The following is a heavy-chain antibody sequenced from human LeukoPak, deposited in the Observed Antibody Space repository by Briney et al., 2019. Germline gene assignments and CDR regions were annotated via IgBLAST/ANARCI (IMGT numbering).Heavy chain of an antibody. D-gene: IGHD6-13*01. CDR3: ARDHQAGRDY. CDR2: INHSGST. Sequence: SETLSLTCAVYGGSFSGYYWSWIRQPPGKGLEWIGEINHSGSTNYNPSLKSRVTISVDTSKNQFSLKLSSVTAADTAVYYCARDHQAGRDYWGQGTLVTVSS. V-gene: IGHV4-34*01. CDR1: GGSFSGYY. J-gene: IGHJ4*02.